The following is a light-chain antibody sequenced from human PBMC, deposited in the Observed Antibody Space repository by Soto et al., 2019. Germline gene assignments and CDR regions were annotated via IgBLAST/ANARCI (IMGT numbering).Light chain of an antibody. V-gene: IGKV3-20*01. CDR3: QQYGSSPVT. J-gene: IGKJ1*01. CDR2: GAS. Sequence: EIVLTQSPGTLSLSQGERATLSCRASQSVSSTYLAWYQQKPGQAPRLLIYGASTRATGIPDRLSGSESGTDFTLTISRLEPEDFAVYYCQQYGSSPVTFGQGTKVDIK. CDR1: QSVSSTY.